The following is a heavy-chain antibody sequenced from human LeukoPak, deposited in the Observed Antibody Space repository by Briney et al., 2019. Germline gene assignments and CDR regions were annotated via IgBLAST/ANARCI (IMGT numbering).Heavy chain of an antibody. CDR2: IPASGGST. CDR3: ARESGWGLPHAFDL. Sequence: QPGGSLRLSCAASGFTFSSNVMIWVRQAPGQGLEWVSSIPASGGSTYYADSVKGRFSISRDNSKNTLYLQMNNLRAEDTAVYYCARESGWGLPHAFDLWGQGTMVTVSS. J-gene: IGHJ3*01. D-gene: IGHD3-3*01. V-gene: IGHV3-23*01. CDR1: GFTFSSNV.